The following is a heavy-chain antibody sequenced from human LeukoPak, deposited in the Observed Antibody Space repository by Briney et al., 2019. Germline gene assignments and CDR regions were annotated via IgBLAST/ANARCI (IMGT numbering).Heavy chain of an antibody. CDR1: GYSFTNYW. CDR2: IYPGDSDT. V-gene: IGHV5-51*01. Sequence: GESLKISCKGSGYSFTNYWIGWVRQMPGKGLEWMGIIYPGDSDTRYSPSFQGQVTISADKSVSTAYLQWSSLKASDTAMYYCAREAAVTNVAGRFDPWGQGTLVTVSS. J-gene: IGHJ5*02. CDR3: AREAAVTNVAGRFDP. D-gene: IGHD2-8*01.